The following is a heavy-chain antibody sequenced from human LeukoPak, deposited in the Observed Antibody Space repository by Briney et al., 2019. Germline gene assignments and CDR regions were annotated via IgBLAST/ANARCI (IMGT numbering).Heavy chain of an antibody. Sequence: PSETLSLTCTVSGDSISSSNCYWGWIRQPPGKGLEWIGSIYFSGGTYYNASLKSRVTISVDTSKNQFSLKLSSVTAADTAVYYCAREGNYYGSGSYYYYFDYWGQGTLVTVSS. CDR3: AREGNYYGSGSYYYYFDY. V-gene: IGHV4-39*02. D-gene: IGHD3-10*01. CDR2: IYFSGGT. J-gene: IGHJ4*02. CDR1: GDSISSSNCY.